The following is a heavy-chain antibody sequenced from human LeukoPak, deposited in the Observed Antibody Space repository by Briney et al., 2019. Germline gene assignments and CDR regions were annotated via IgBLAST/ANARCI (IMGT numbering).Heavy chain of an antibody. J-gene: IGHJ3*02. Sequence: SQTLSLTCAISGDSVSSNSAAWNWIRRSPSRGLEWLGRTYYRSKWYSDYAVPVKSRITINPDTSNNRFSLQLNSVTPEDTAVYYCAKRGKWGGDAFDIWGQGTMVTVSS. CDR3: AKRGKWGGDAFDI. CDR1: GDSVSSNSAA. CDR2: TYYRSKWYS. D-gene: IGHD1-26*01. V-gene: IGHV6-1*01.